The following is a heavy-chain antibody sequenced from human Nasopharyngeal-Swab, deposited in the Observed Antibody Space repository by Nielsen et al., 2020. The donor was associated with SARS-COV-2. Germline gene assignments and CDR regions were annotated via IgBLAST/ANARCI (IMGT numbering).Heavy chain of an antibody. CDR2: ISYDGSNK. D-gene: IGHD3-3*01. Sequence: GGSLRLSCAASGFTFSSYAMHWVRQAPGKGLEWLAVISYDGSNKYYADSVKGRFTISRDNSKNTLYLQMNSLRAEDTAVYYCARDHYDFWSGYNTRYYFDYWGQGTLVTVSS. CDR1: GFTFSSYA. CDR3: ARDHYDFWSGYNTRYYFDY. V-gene: IGHV3-30-3*01. J-gene: IGHJ4*02.